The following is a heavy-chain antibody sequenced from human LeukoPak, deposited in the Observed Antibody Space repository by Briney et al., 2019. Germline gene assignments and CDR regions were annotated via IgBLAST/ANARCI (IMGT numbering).Heavy chain of an antibody. D-gene: IGHD5-18*01. J-gene: IGHJ4*02. Sequence: GGSLRLSCAASGFTFSSYAMHWVRQAPGKGLEWVTFIRYDGSNKYYADSVKGRFTISRDNSKNTLYLQMNSLRAEDTAVYYCAKVSGYSYGLADYWGQGTLVTVSS. V-gene: IGHV3-30*02. CDR3: AKVSGYSYGLADY. CDR1: GFTFSSYA. CDR2: IRYDGSNK.